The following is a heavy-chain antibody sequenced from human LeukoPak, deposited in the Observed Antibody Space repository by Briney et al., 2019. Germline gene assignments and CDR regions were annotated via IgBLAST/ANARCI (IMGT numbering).Heavy chain of an antibody. CDR2: IKNDGSST. V-gene: IGHV3-74*01. CDR3: ARDLVPAASSGY. J-gene: IGHJ4*02. Sequence: GGSLRLSCAASGFPFSNYWMHWVRQAPGKGLVWVSHIKNDGSSTSYADSVKGRFTISRDNAKNTVYLQMNSLRAEDTAVYYCARDLVPAASSGYWGQGTLVTVSS. CDR1: GFPFSNYW. D-gene: IGHD2-2*01.